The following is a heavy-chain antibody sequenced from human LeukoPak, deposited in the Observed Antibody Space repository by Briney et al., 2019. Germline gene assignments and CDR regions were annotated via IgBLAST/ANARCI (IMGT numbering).Heavy chain of an antibody. CDR1: GGSFSGYY. CDR2: INHSGST. CDR3: ARDPEVRSDGYFDL. J-gene: IGHJ2*01. Sequence: SETLSLTCAVYGGSFSGYYWSWIRQPPGKGLEWIGEINHSGSTNYNPSLKSRVTISVDTSKNQFSLKLSSVTAADTAVYYCARDPEVRSDGYFDLWGRGTLVTVSS. V-gene: IGHV4-34*01.